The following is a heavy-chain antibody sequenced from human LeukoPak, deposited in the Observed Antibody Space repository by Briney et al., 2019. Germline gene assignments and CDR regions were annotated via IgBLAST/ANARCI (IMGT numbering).Heavy chain of an antibody. CDR2: MSAYNGNR. J-gene: IGHJ4*02. CDR3: ARDDSSGYPDY. V-gene: IGHV1-18*01. CDR1: GYTFTSCG. Sequence: GSVKVSCKGCGYTFTSCGIGGVRQAPGQGREGMGWMSAYNGNRKDARKRQGRVTMITDTSTSIANKVLTGLRSDDTGGYYCARDDSSGYPDYWGQGTLATVPA. D-gene: IGHD3-22*01.